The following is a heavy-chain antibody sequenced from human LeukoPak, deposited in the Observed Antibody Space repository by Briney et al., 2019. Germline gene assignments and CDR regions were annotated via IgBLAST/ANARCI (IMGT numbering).Heavy chain of an antibody. J-gene: IGHJ4*02. CDR2: ISYDGSNK. CDR3: AKNADYGDYLVDY. Sequence: PGGALRLSCAASGFTFSYYGMHWARQAPGKGLEWVAVISYDGSNKYYADSVKGRFTISRDNSKNTLYLQMNSLRAEDTSVYYCAKNADYGDYLVDYWGQGTLVTVSS. V-gene: IGHV3-30*18. D-gene: IGHD4-17*01. CDR1: GFTFSYYG.